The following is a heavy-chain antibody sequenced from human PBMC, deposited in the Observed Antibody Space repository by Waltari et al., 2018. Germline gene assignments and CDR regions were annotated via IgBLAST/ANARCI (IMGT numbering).Heavy chain of an antibody. CDR2: IKQDGSEK. J-gene: IGHJ4*02. CDR3: ARDVKDY. CDR1: GFTFGSFG. V-gene: IGHV3-7*01. Sequence: QLVESGGGLVQPGGSLRLSCAASGFTFGSFGMSWVRQAPGKGLEWVANIKQDGSEKYYVDSVKGRFTISRDNAKNSLYLQMNSLRAEDTAVYYCARDVKDYWGQGTLVTVSS.